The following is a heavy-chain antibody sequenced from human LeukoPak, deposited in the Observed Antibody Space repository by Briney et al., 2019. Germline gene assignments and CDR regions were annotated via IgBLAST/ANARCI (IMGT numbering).Heavy chain of an antibody. CDR1: GYTLTELS. CDR3: ATTEQLLQDFQH. D-gene: IGHD6-13*01. V-gene: IGHV1-24*01. J-gene: IGHJ1*01. CDR2: FDPEDGET. Sequence: ASVKVSCKVSGYTLTELSMHWVRQAPGKGLEWMGGFDPEDGETIYAQKFQGRVTMTEDTSTDTAYMELSSLRSGDTAVYYCATTEQLLQDFQHWGQGTLVTVSS.